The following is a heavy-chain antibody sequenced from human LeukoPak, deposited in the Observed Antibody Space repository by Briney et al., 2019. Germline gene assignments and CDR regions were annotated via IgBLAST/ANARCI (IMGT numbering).Heavy chain of an antibody. J-gene: IGHJ4*02. Sequence: GGSLRLSCASSGFTFSKYAMSWVRQAPGKGLEWVSVITDCGGRTYYADSVKGRFTMSRDNSKSTLYLQMNSLRAEDTAVYYCATKFVDGYSSGWYVFDSWGQGTLVTVSS. CDR2: ITDCGGRT. D-gene: IGHD6-19*01. CDR3: ATKFVDGYSSGWYVFDS. CDR1: GFTFSKYA. V-gene: IGHV3-23*01.